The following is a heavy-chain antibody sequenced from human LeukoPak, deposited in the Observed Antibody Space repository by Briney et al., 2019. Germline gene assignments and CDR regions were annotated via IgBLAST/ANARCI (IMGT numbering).Heavy chain of an antibody. CDR1: GGSISSYY. D-gene: IGHD5-18*01. V-gene: IGHV4-59*01. CDR3: ARNRYSYGLDPGSDYYYYMDV. J-gene: IGHJ6*03. CDR2: IYYSGST. Sequence: PSETLSLTCTVSGGSISSYYWSWIRQPPGKGLEWIGYIYYSGSTNYNPSLKSRVTISVDTSKNQFSLKLSSVTAADTAVYYCARNRYSYGLDPGSDYYYYMDVWGKGTTVTVSS.